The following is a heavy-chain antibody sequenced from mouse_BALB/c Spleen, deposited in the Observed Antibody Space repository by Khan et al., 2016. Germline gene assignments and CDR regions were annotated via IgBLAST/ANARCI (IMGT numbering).Heavy chain of an antibody. J-gene: IGHJ2*01. D-gene: IGHD1-3*01. CDR2: ISSGGST. CDR3: GRGPYIVDY. Sequence: EVELVESGGDLVKPGGSLKLSCAASGFTFSSYAMSWDRQTQEKRLDWVASISSGGSTYYPDSVKGRFTISRDNGRNILYLQMSSLRSEDTAMYYCGRGPYIVDYWGQGTTLTVSS. V-gene: IGHV5-6-5*01. CDR1: GFTFSSYA.